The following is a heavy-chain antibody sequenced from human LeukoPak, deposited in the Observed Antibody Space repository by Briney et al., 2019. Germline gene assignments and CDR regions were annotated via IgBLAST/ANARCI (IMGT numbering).Heavy chain of an antibody. CDR1: GGSISNYY. Sequence: SETLSLTCTVSGGSISNYYWSWIRRAPGKGLEWIGYIYTTGSTNYNPSLKSRVTISVDTSKNQFSLKLSSVTAADTAVYYCARVLYNYGPHYFDFWGQGTLVTVSS. CDR3: ARVLYNYGPHYFDF. D-gene: IGHD5-18*01. CDR2: IYTTGST. J-gene: IGHJ4*02. V-gene: IGHV4-4*08.